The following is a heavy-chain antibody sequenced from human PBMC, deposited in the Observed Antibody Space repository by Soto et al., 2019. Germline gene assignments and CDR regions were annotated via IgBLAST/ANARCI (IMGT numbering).Heavy chain of an antibody. V-gene: IGHV4-38-2*01. J-gene: IGHJ4*02. CDR3: ARTDNVGYYPH. Sequence: SGTLSLTCAVSGDSITSIYHWAWIRHPPGRGLEWVASIYHSGTTYYNPSLKSRVTISVDTSKNQFSLNLRSVTAADSAVYYGARTDNVGYYPHLGQGNLVTGS. D-gene: IGHD3-3*01. CDR1: GDSITSIYH. CDR2: IYHSGTT.